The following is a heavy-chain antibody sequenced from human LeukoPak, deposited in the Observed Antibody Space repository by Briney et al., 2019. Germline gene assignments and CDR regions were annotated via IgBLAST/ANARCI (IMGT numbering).Heavy chain of an antibody. Sequence: GRSLRLSCAASGFTFDDYAMHWVRQAPGKGLEWVSGISWNSGSIGYADSVKGRFTISRDNAKNSLYLQMNSLRAEGTALYYCAKDIASYSGSYELYWYFDLWGRGTLVTVSS. V-gene: IGHV3-9*01. CDR2: ISWNSGSI. CDR1: GFTFDDYA. J-gene: IGHJ2*01. D-gene: IGHD1-26*01. CDR3: AKDIASYSGSYELYWYFDL.